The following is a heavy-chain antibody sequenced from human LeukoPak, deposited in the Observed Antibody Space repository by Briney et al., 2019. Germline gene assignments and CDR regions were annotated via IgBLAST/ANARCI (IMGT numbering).Heavy chain of an antibody. V-gene: IGHV3-7*05. J-gene: IGHJ4*02. CDR1: GFPISSGL. CDR2: IKEDGSEK. Sequence: PGGSLRLSCAASGFPISSGLMSWGRDTPGKGGWWLASIKEDGSEKYYVASVKGRFTTSRDNAKNSLYLQMNSLRAEDTAVYYCARVPRTTRDYWGQGTLVTVSS. CDR3: ARVPRTTRDY. D-gene: IGHD2/OR15-2a*01.